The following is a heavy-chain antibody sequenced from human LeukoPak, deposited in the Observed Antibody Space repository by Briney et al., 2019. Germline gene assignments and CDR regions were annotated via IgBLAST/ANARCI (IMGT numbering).Heavy chain of an antibody. CDR2: INHSGST. J-gene: IGHJ3*02. V-gene: IGHV4-34*01. D-gene: IGHD2-2*01. Sequence: SETLYLTCNMSGGSIGKYYWSWIRQPPGKGLEWIGEINHSGSTNYNPSLKSRVTISVDTSKNQFSLKLSSVTAADTAVYYCARKDCSSTSCYSPFDIWGQGTMVTVSS. CDR3: ARKDCSSTSCYSPFDI. CDR1: GGSIGKYY.